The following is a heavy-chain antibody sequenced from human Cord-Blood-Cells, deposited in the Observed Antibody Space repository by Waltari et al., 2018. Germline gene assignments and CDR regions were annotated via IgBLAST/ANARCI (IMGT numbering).Heavy chain of an antibody. CDR2: IKQDGSEK. CDR3: ARDSLNYYDSSGYYAFDI. J-gene: IGHJ3*02. D-gene: IGHD3-22*01. V-gene: IGHV3-7*01. Sequence: MSWVRQAPGKGLEWVANIKQDGSEKYYVDSVKGRFTISRDNAKNSLYLQMNSPRAEDTAVYYCARDSLNYYDSSGYYAFDIWGQGTMVTVSS.